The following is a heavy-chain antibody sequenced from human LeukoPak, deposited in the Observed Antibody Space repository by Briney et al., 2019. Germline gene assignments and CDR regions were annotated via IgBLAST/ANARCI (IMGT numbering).Heavy chain of an antibody. Sequence: GGSLRLSCVASGFTFSGSAIHWVRQASGKGLEWVGFIRSKAYGGTTEYAASVKGRFIISRDDSKSIAYLQMNSLKTEDTAVYYCSRDQDGYIDLWGQGALVTVSS. CDR1: GFTFSGSA. V-gene: IGHV3-49*04. CDR2: IRSKAYGGTT. J-gene: IGHJ4*02. CDR3: SRDQDGYIDL. D-gene: IGHD5-24*01.